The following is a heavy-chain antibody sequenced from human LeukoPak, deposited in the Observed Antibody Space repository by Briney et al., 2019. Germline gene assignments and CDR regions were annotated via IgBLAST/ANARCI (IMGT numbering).Heavy chain of an antibody. Sequence: ASVKVSCKASGYTFTSYGISWVRQAPGQGLEGMGWISAYNGNTNYAQKLQGRVTMTTDTSTSTAYMELRSLRSDDTAVYYCARQPDHCSGGSCYYMDVWGKGTTVTVSS. J-gene: IGHJ6*03. CDR3: ARQPDHCSGGSCYYMDV. CDR1: GYTFTSYG. CDR2: ISAYNGNT. D-gene: IGHD2-15*01. V-gene: IGHV1-18*01.